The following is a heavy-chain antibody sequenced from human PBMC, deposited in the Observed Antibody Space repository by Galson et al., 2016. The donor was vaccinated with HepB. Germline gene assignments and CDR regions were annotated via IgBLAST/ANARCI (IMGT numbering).Heavy chain of an antibody. J-gene: IGHJ4*02. V-gene: IGHV3-74*01. CDR3: ARGRPGTFTVWGN. Sequence: SLRLSCAASGFTFSGHWMHWVRQAPGKGLIWVSRINSDGSSSSYADYVKGRFTMSRDDAKNTPYLQLNRLRAEDTAIYYFARGRPGTFTVWGNWGQGTLVTVAS. CDR1: GFTFSGHW. CDR2: INSDGSSS. D-gene: IGHD1-1*01.